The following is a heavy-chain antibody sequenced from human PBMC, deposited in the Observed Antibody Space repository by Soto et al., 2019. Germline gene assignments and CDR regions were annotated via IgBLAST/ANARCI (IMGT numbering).Heavy chain of an antibody. D-gene: IGHD3-10*01. V-gene: IGHV4-4*07. CDR3: ARSLSGFTNGSRRFYFEY. CDR2: MFPGGTT. Sequence: SESLSLTSTACGERVSSSVGTVSLQPAGKGLEWIGPMFPGGTTSHNSSLKSRVSMSIDTSKNHFSLTLTSVTAADTAVYYCARSLSGFTNGSRRFYFEYWRQGSLVTVTS. J-gene: IGHJ4*02. CDR1: GERVSSSV.